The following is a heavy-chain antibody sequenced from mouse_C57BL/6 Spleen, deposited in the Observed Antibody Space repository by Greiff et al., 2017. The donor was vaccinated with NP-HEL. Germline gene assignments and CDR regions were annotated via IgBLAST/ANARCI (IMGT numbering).Heavy chain of an antibody. J-gene: IGHJ4*01. D-gene: IGHD1-1*01. CDR1: GFTFSDYG. CDR2: ISNLAYSI. CDR3: ARQGDYYGSSLSAMDY. Sequence: EVQGVESGGGLVQPGGSLKLSCAASGFTFSDYGMAWVRQAPRKGPEWVAFISNLAYSIYYADTVTGRFTISRENAKNTLYLEMSSLRSEDTAMYYCARQGDYYGSSLSAMDYWGQGTSVTVSS. V-gene: IGHV5-15*01.